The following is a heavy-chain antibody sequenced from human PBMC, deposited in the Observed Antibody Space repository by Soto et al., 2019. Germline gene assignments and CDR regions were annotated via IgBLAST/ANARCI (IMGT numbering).Heavy chain of an antibody. Sequence: GGSLRLSCEGSGVTLSNVWMNWVRQAPGKGPEWVGRIKSKTDGGTVEYAAPVKDRFTISRDDSENTLYLQMNSLKTEDTAVYYCSHGYYQYFESWGQGTLVTVSS. CDR2: IKSKTDGGTV. CDR3: SHGYYQYFES. J-gene: IGHJ4*02. CDR1: GVTLSNVW. V-gene: IGHV3-15*07. D-gene: IGHD5-18*01.